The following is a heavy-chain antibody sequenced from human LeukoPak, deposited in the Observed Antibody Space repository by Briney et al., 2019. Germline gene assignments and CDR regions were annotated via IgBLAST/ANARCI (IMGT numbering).Heavy chain of an antibody. D-gene: IGHD3-3*01. Sequence: PSETLSLTCTVSGGSISSYYWSWIRQPPGKGLEWIGYIYYSGSTNYNPSLKSRVTISVDTSKNQFSLKLSSVTAADTAVYYCAREDLKYDFWSGYYKHDAFDIWGQGTMVTVSS. J-gene: IGHJ3*02. CDR1: GGSISSYY. CDR3: AREDLKYDFWSGYYKHDAFDI. CDR2: IYYSGST. V-gene: IGHV4-59*01.